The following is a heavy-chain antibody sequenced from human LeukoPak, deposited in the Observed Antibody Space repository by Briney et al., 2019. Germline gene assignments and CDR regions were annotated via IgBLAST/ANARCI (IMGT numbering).Heavy chain of an antibody. CDR1: GFTFSSYS. J-gene: IGHJ4*02. CDR3: AKGESGSYYGSEFDY. CDR2: ISSSSSYI. V-gene: IGHV3-21*04. D-gene: IGHD1-26*01. Sequence: GGSLRLSCAASGFTFSSYSMNWVRQAPGKGLEWVSSISSSSSYIYYADSVKGRFTISRDNAKKSLSLQMNSLRAEDTAVYYCAKGESGSYYGSEFDYWGQGTLVTVSS.